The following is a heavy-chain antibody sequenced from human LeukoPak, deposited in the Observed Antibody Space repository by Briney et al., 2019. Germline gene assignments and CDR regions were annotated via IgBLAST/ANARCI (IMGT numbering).Heavy chain of an antibody. CDR3: ARVASGIPSYYFDY. Sequence: ASVKVSCKASGYTFNSYAMHWVRQAPGQRLEWMGWINAGNGDTKYSQKFQDRVTITRDTSASTTYMDLSSLTSEDKAVYYCARVASGIPSYYFDYWGQGTLVTVSS. CDR2: INAGNGDT. D-gene: IGHD3-10*01. J-gene: IGHJ4*02. V-gene: IGHV1-3*01. CDR1: GYTFNSYA.